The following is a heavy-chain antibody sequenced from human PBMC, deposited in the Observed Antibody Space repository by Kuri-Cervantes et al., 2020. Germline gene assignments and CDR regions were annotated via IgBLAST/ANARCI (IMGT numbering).Heavy chain of an antibody. CDR2: INPNSGGT. J-gene: IGHJ6*03. D-gene: IGHD3-3*01. CDR3: ARGPGFGVVIMPTHYMDV. Sequence: ASVKVSCKASGYTFTGYYMHWVRQAPGQGLEWMGWINPNSGGTNYAQKLQGRVTMTTDTSTSTAYMELRSLRSDDTAVYYCARGPGFGVVIMPTHYMDVWGKGTTVTVSS. V-gene: IGHV1-2*02. CDR1: GYTFTGYY.